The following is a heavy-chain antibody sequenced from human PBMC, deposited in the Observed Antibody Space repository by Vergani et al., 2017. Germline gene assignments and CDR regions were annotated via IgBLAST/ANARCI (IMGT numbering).Heavy chain of an antibody. CDR2: IKSDGRT. CDR3: ARDGRIDAGGPDLDY. D-gene: IGHD2-21*01. V-gene: IGHV3-66*01. Sequence: VELLESGGGLAQPGGSLRAPCSASGLRVTNYYMSWVRQAPGKGLEWVSVIKSDGRTSYAESVSGRFTISRDNAKNMMYLQLNSLRDEDTAVYYCARDGRIDAGGPDLDYWGQGTLVAVSS. J-gene: IGHJ4*02. CDR1: GLRVTNYY.